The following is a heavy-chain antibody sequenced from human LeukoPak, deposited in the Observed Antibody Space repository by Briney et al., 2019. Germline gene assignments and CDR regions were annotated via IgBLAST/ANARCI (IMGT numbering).Heavy chain of an antibody. Sequence: PGGSLRLSCAASGFTFSSYGMHWVRQAPGKGLEWVAVISHDGSNKYYADSVKGRFTISRDNSKNTLYLQMNSLRAEDTAVYYCAKVDILTGAPSVYWYYGMDVWGKGTTVTVSS. CDR1: GFTFSSYG. J-gene: IGHJ6*04. D-gene: IGHD3-9*01. CDR2: ISHDGSNK. V-gene: IGHV3-30*18. CDR3: AKVDILTGAPSVYWYYGMDV.